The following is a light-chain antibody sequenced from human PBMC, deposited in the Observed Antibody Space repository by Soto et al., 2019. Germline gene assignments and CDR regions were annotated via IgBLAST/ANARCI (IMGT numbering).Light chain of an antibody. V-gene: IGKV1-8*01. J-gene: IGKJ1*01. CDR3: QQYTNTNNPWM. CDR2: DAS. CDR1: QGISSY. Sequence: RISQSASAVSASTGDRVTITCRASQGISSYLAWYQQKPGKAPKLLVYDASTLQSGVATRFSGSGSGTEFTLIISGLQPEDSATYYCQQYTNTNNPWMFGQGTKV.